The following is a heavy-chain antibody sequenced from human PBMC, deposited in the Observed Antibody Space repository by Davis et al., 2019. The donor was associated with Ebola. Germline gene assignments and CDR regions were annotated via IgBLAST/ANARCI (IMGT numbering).Heavy chain of an antibody. CDR2: ISSSGNTI. J-gene: IGHJ4*02. V-gene: IGHV3-48*03. D-gene: IGHD2-15*01. Sequence: PGGSLRLSCAASGFTFSSYEMNWVRQAPGKGLEWVSYISSSGNTIYYADSVKGRFTISRDNAKNSLYLHMHSLRAEDTALYYCARLVSHCSGGQCRGHYFNYWGQGALVTVSS. CDR3: ARLVSHCSGGQCRGHYFNY. CDR1: GFTFSSYE.